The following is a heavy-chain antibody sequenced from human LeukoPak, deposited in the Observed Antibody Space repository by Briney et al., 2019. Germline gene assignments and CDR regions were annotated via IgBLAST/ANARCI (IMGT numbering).Heavy chain of an antibody. D-gene: IGHD4/OR15-4a*01. CDR3: ARDFDYGDYIDF. CDR1: GFTLSTYT. CDR2: ISSGGLTI. V-gene: IGHV3-48*04. J-gene: IGHJ4*02. Sequence: QPGGSLRLSCVASGFTLSTYTFNWVRQAPGKGLEWLSYISSGGLTIFYADSVKGRFTISRDNTKNAIYLDMTNLRAEDTAVYYCARDFDYGDYIDFWGQGTLVAVSS.